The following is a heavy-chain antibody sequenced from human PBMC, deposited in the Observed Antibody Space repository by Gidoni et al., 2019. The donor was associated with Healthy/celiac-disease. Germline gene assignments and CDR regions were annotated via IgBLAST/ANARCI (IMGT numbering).Heavy chain of an antibody. CDR3: ARGPLRPAARGPAYFQH. J-gene: IGHJ1*01. V-gene: IGHV4-34*01. CDR2: INHSGST. CDR1: AGSFRGYY. Sequence: QVQLQQWGAGLLKPSETLSPTCAVYAGSFRGYYWSWIRQPPGKGLEWIGEINHSGSTNYSPSLKSRVTISVDTSKNQFSLKLSSVTAADTAVYYCARGPLRPAARGPAYFQHWGQGTLVTVSS. D-gene: IGHD2-2*01.